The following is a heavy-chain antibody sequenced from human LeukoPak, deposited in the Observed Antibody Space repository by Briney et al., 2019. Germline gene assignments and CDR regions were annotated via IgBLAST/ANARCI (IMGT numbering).Heavy chain of an antibody. CDR3: ARDERFCNGDNHYPDLGY. CDR2: INPNTGDT. J-gene: IGHJ4*02. V-gene: IGHV1-2*02. CDR1: GYTFTGYY. Sequence: WASVKVSCKASGYTFTGYYLFWVRQAPGQGLEWMGWINPNTGDTRYGQKFQGRVTLTRDTSIRTTYMELSSLRSDDTAVYYCARDERFCNGDNHYPDLGYWGQGTLVTVPS. D-gene: IGHD2-15*01.